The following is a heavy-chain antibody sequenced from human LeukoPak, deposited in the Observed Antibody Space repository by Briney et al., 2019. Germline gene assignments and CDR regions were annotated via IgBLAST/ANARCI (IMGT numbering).Heavy chain of an antibody. J-gene: IGHJ4*02. Sequence: GGSLRLSCAGSAFTFSSYSMNWVRQAPGKGLEWVSSISSSSSYIYYADSVKGRFTISRDNAKNSLYLQMNSLRAEDTAVYYCARDSGSYVHWGQGTLVTVSS. V-gene: IGHV3-21*01. CDR2: ISSSSSYI. CDR3: ARDSGSYVH. D-gene: IGHD1-26*01. CDR1: AFTFSSYS.